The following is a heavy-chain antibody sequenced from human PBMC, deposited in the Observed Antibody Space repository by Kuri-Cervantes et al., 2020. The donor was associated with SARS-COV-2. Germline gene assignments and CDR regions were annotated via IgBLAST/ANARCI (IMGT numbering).Heavy chain of an antibody. Sequence: ASVQVSCKAAGYTFTGSYMHWVRQAPGQGLEWMGWINPNRGGTNYAQKSQGWVTMTRDTSISTVYMELSRLRSDDTAVYYCAGSTPFRRLVVISPGGAFDIWGQGTMVTVSS. CDR3: AGSTPFRRLVVISPGGAFDI. D-gene: IGHD3-22*01. V-gene: IGHV1-2*04. CDR1: GYTFTGSY. CDR2: INPNRGGT. J-gene: IGHJ3*02.